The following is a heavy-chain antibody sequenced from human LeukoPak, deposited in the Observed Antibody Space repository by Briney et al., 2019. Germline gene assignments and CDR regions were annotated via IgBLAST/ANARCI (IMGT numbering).Heavy chain of an antibody. V-gene: IGHV3-9*01. CDR2: ISWNSGSI. Sequence: GGSLRLSCAASGFTFDDYAMHWVRQAPGKGLEWVSGISWNSGSIGYADSVKGRFTISRDNAKNSLYLQMNSLRAEDTALYHCARVNSLYYYYYYMDVWGKGTTVTVSS. D-gene: IGHD2-15*01. J-gene: IGHJ6*03. CDR1: GFTFDDYA. CDR3: ARVNSLYYYYYYMDV.